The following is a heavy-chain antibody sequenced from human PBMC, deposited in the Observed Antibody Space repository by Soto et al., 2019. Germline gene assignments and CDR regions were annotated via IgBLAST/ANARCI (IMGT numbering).Heavy chain of an antibody. CDR3: ATPNYSSGWYVFDY. V-gene: IGHV1-8*01. CDR1: GYTFTSYD. D-gene: IGHD6-19*01. J-gene: IGHJ4*02. CDR2: MNPNIVNA. Sequence: ASVKVSCKASGYTFTSYDINWVRQATGQGLERMGWMNPNIVNAGYAQKFQGRVTITADDSTSTAYLELSSLRSEDTAVYYCATPNYSSGWYVFDYWGQGTLVTVSS.